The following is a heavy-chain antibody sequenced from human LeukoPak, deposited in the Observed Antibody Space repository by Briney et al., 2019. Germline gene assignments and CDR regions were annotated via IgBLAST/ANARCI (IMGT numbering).Heavy chain of an antibody. CDR1: GGSISSYY. Sequence: SETLSLTCTVSGGSISSYYWSWIRQPPGKGLEWIGSIYYSGSTYYNPSLKSRVTISVDTSKNQFSLKLSSVTAADTAVYYCARAPTYYDFWSGYYRDDAFDIWGQGTMVTVSS. J-gene: IGHJ3*02. V-gene: IGHV4-39*01. CDR3: ARAPTYYDFWSGYYRDDAFDI. CDR2: IYYSGST. D-gene: IGHD3-3*01.